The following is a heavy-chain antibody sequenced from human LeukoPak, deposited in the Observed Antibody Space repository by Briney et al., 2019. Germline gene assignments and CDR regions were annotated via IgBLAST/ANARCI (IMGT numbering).Heavy chain of an antibody. CDR1: GFTFSSFG. CDR2: ISYDGSNK. Sequence: GGSLRLSCAASGFTFSSFGMHWVRQAPGKGLEWVAVISYDGSNKYYADSVKGRFTISRDNSKSTLYLQMHSLKTEDTAVYYCAKKIRDPFDYWGQGTLVTVSS. CDR3: AKKIRDPFDY. J-gene: IGHJ4*02. V-gene: IGHV3-30*18. D-gene: IGHD3-16*01.